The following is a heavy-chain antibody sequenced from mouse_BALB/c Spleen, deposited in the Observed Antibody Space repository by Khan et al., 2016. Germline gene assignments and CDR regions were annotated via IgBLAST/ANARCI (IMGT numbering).Heavy chain of an antibody. V-gene: IGHV3-2*02. CDR2: ISYSGNT. J-gene: IGHJ3*01. D-gene: IGHD1-1*02. Sequence: EVQLQESGPGLVKPSQSLSLTCTVTGYSITSDYAWNWIRQFPGNKLEWMGYISYSGNTHYIPSLKSQISITRDTSKNQFFLQLNSVTTEDTATYYCAREDYSWFAYWGQGTLVTVSA. CDR3: AREDYSWFAY. CDR1: GYSITSDYA.